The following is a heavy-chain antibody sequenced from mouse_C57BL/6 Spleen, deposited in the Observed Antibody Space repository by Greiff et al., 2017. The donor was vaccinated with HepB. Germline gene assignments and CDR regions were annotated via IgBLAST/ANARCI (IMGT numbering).Heavy chain of an antibody. Sequence: VQLQQSGPELVKPGASVKISCKASGYSFTGYYMNWVKQSPEKSLEWIGEINPSTGGTTYNQKFKAKATLTVDKSSSTAYMQLKSLTSEDSAVYYCARPNSIYYDYDGFGDMDYWGQGTSVTVSS. CDR3: ARPNSIYYDYDGFGDMDY. CDR2: INPSTGGT. CDR1: GYSFTGYY. J-gene: IGHJ4*01. V-gene: IGHV1-42*01. D-gene: IGHD2-4*01.